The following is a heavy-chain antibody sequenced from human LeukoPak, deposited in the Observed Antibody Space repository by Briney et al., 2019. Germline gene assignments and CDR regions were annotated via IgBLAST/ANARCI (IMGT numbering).Heavy chain of an antibody. J-gene: IGHJ4*02. Sequence: GGSLRLSCAASGFDFSSYAMSWVRQAPGKGLEWVSAISGSGGSTYYADSVKGRFTISRDNSKNTLYLQMNSLRAEDTAVYYCAKDGGTMVRGVITTHYYFDYWGQGTLVTVSS. V-gene: IGHV3-23*01. CDR1: GFDFSSYA. CDR3: AKDGGTMVRGVITTHYYFDY. CDR2: ISGSGGST. D-gene: IGHD3-10*01.